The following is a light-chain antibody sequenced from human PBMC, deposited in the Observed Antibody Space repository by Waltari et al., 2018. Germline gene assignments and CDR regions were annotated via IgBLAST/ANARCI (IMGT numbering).Light chain of an antibody. Sequence: DIQMTQSPSSLSASVGDRVTITCRASQGISSYLAWYQQKPGKAPKLLIYKTSTLRSGFPSRFSGSGSGTDFTLTISSLQPEDFATYYCQQHNTNPLTFGGGTKVEIK. CDR2: KTS. V-gene: IGKV1-9*01. J-gene: IGKJ4*01. CDR1: QGISSY. CDR3: QQHNTNPLT.